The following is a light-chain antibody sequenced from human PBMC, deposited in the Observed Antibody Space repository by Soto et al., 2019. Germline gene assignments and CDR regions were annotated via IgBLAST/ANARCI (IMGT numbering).Light chain of an antibody. CDR2: DAS. Sequence: EIVLTQSPATLSLSPVERSTLSCRASQSISADLAWYQQKPGQPPRLLIYDASNRATGIPARFSGSGSGTDFTLTISSLEPDDFVVYYCQQRNSWPRTFGQGTKVDIK. V-gene: IGKV3-11*01. CDR3: QQRNSWPRT. CDR1: QSISAD. J-gene: IGKJ1*01.